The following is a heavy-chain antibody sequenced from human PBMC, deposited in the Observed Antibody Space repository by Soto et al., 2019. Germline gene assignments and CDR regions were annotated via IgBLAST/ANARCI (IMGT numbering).Heavy chain of an antibody. D-gene: IGHD2-8*01. Sequence: GESLKISCQGSGYRFSSYWITWVRQKPGKGLECMGIIYPGDSDTRYSPSFQGQVTISADKSISTAYLQWSSLKASDTAMYYCARPTNRGKYYYGMDVWGQGTTVTVSS. CDR2: IYPGDSDT. J-gene: IGHJ6*02. CDR1: GYRFSSYW. CDR3: ARPTNRGKYYYGMDV. V-gene: IGHV5-51*01.